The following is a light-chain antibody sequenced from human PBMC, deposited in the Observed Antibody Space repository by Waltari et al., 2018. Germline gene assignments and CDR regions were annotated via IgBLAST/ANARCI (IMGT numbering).Light chain of an antibody. Sequence: QSALTQPPSASGSLGQSVTISCTGTSSDVGASNYVSWYQQNPGKAPKLMIFEVSTRPSGVPDRFSGSRSGNTASLTVSGLQAEDEADYYCSSDAGSNNYVILGGGTKLTVL. CDR3: SSDAGSNNYVI. J-gene: IGLJ2*01. CDR2: EVS. V-gene: IGLV2-8*01. CDR1: SSDVGASNY.